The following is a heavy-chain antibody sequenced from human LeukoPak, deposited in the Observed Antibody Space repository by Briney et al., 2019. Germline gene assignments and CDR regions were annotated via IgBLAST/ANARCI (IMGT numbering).Heavy chain of an antibody. CDR3: ARQLGGSGDAFDI. Sequence: ASVKVSCKASGFTFTGYYLHWVRQAPGQGLEWMGWINLNSGGTNYAQTFQGWVTMTRDTSISTAYMELSSLRAEDTAVYYCARQLGGSGDAFDIWGQGTMVTVSS. D-gene: IGHD1-26*01. CDR1: GFTFTGYY. V-gene: IGHV1-2*04. CDR2: INLNSGGT. J-gene: IGHJ3*02.